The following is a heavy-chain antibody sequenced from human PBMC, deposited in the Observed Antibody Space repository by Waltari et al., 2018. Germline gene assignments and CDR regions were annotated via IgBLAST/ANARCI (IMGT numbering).Heavy chain of an antibody. CDR2: IYWNDDK. Sequence: QITLKESGPTLVKPTQTLTLTCTFSGFSLSTSGVGVGWIRQPPGKALEWLALIYWNDDKRYSPSLKSRLTITKDTSKNQVVLTMTNIDPVDTATYYCAHRHTYCSSTSCRTQPYHFDYWGQGTLVTVSS. V-gene: IGHV2-5*01. J-gene: IGHJ4*02. D-gene: IGHD2-2*01. CDR3: AHRHTYCSSTSCRTQPYHFDY. CDR1: GFSLSTSGVG.